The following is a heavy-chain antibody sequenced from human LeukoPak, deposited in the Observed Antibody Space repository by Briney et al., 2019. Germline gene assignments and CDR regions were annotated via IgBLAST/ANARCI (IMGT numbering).Heavy chain of an antibody. J-gene: IGHJ6*02. CDR1: GFTFSSYW. V-gene: IGHV3-7*03. CDR2: INHNGNVN. CDR3: ARGGGLDV. D-gene: IGHD3-16*01. Sequence: PGGSLRLSCAASGFTFSSYWMNWARQPPGKGLEWVASINHNGNVNYYVDSVKGRFTTSRDNAKNSLYLQMSNLRAEDTAVYFCARGGGLDVWGQGATVTVSS.